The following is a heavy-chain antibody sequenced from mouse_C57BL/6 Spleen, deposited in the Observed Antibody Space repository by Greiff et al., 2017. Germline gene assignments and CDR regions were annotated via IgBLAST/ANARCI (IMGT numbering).Heavy chain of an antibody. CDR3: VRHIYGNYGWYFDV. V-gene: IGHV10-1*01. Sequence: EVKLQESGGGLVQPKGSLKLSCAASGFSFNTYAMNWVRQAPGKGLEWVARIRSKSNNYATYYADSVKDRFTISRDDSEGMLYLQLNNLKTEDTAMYYCVRHIYGNYGWYFDVWGTGTTVTVSS. CDR1: GFSFNTYA. CDR2: IRSKSNNYAT. D-gene: IGHD2-1*01. J-gene: IGHJ1*03.